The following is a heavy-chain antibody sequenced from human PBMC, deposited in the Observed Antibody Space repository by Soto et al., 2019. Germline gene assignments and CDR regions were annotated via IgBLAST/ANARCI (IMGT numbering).Heavy chain of an antibody. J-gene: IGHJ5*02. D-gene: IGHD6-6*01. CDR2: ISAYNGNT. V-gene: IGHV1-18*04. Sequence: ASVKVSCKASGYTFASYGISWVRQAPGQGLEWMGWISAYNGNTNYAQKLQGRVTMTTDTSTSTAYMELRSLRSDDTAVYYCARDMYSSSSFWFDPWGQGTLVTVSS. CDR1: GYTFASYG. CDR3: ARDMYSSSSFWFDP.